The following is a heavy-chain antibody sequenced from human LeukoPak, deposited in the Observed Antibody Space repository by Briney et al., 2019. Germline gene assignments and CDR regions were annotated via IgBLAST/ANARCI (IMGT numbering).Heavy chain of an antibody. CDR2: IRYHGSDK. J-gene: IGHJ4*02. CDR1: GFTFSGSG. D-gene: IGHD3-9*01. Sequence: GESLRLSCAASGFTFSGSGMHWVRQAPGKGLEWVAFIRYHGSDKFYADSVKGRFTISRDNSKNTLYLQMNSLRAEDTAVYYCAKTDRNFDWLLPIDYWGQGTLVTVSS. V-gene: IGHV3-30*02. CDR3: AKTDRNFDWLLPIDY.